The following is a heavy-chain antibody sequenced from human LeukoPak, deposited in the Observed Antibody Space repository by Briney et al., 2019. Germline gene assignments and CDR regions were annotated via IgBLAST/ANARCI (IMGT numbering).Heavy chain of an antibody. D-gene: IGHD3-3*01. CDR3: ARPRYYDFWSGPYYFDY. CDR2: INHSGST. CDR1: GGSFSGYY. Sequence: PSETLSLTCAVYGGSFSGYYWSCIRQPPGKGLEWIGEINHSGSTNYNPSLKSRVTISVDTSKNQFSLKLSFVTAADTAVYYCARPRYYDFWSGPYYFDYWGQGTLVTVSS. V-gene: IGHV4-34*01. J-gene: IGHJ4*02.